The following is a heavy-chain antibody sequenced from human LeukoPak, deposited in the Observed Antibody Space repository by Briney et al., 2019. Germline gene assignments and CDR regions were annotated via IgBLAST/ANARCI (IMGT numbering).Heavy chain of an antibody. CDR3: ARDHCSSTSCYHYYYYYGMDV. D-gene: IGHD2-2*01. V-gene: IGHV4-34*01. Sequence: PSETLSLTCTVSGGSISSYYWSWIRQPPGKGLEWIGEVNHSGSTNYNPSLKSRVTISVDTSKNQFSLKLSSVTAADTAVYYCARDHCSSTSCYHYYYYYGMDVWGQGTTVTVSS. CDR1: GGSISSYY. CDR2: VNHSGST. J-gene: IGHJ6*02.